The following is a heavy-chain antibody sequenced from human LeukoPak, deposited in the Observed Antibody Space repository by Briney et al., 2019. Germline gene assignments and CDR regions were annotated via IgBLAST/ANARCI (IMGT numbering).Heavy chain of an antibody. CDR1: GVSISSSSYY. CDR2: IYYSGST. Sequence: SETLSLTCTVSGVSISSSSYYWGWIRQPPGKGLEWIRSIYYSGSTYYNPSLKSRVTISVDTSKNQFSLTLSSVTAADTAVYYCARLWIAFLAIADYWGQGTLVTVSS. D-gene: IGHD2-21*01. CDR3: ARLWIAFLAIADY. V-gene: IGHV4-39*01. J-gene: IGHJ4*02.